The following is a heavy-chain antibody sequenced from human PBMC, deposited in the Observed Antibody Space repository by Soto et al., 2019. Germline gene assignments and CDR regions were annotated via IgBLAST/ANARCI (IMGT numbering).Heavy chain of an antibody. Sequence: XGPTLVNPTQSLTLACTFSGFSLSTSGMCVSWIRQPPGKALEWLALIDWDDDKYYSTSLKTRPTISKDTSKNQVVLTMTNMDPVDTATYYCARTDARLAFDIWGHGTMATVSS. CDR3: ARTDARLAFDI. CDR2: IDWDDDK. CDR1: GFSLSTSGMC. V-gene: IGHV2-70*01. D-gene: IGHD3-16*01. J-gene: IGHJ3*02.